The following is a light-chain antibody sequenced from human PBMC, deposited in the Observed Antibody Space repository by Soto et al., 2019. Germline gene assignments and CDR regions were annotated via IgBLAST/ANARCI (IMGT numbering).Light chain of an antibody. V-gene: IGLV2-14*03. Sequence: QSVLTQPASVSGSPGQSITISCTGTSSDIGASNYVSWYQQHPGQAPKLMISDVNNRPSGISDRFSGSKSGNTASLTISGLQAEDEADYYYYSWNSNSDTHYVFGTGTKLTVL. J-gene: IGLJ1*01. CDR3: YSWNSNSDTHYV. CDR2: DVN. CDR1: SSDIGASNY.